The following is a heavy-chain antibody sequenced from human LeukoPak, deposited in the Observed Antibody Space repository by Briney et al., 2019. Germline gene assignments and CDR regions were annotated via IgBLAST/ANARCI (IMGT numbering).Heavy chain of an antibody. Sequence: VASVKASCKASGYTFTSYGISWVRQAPGQGLEWMGWISAYNGNTNYAQRVQGRVTMTTDTSTSTAYMELGSLRSDDTAVYYCARDVDTSMAYYFDCWGQGTLVTVSS. D-gene: IGHD5-18*01. CDR3: ARDVDTSMAYYFDC. CDR1: GYTFTSYG. J-gene: IGHJ4*02. V-gene: IGHV1-18*01. CDR2: ISAYNGNT.